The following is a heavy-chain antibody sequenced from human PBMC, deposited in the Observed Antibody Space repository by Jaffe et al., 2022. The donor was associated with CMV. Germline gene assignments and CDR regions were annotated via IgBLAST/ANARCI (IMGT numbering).Heavy chain of an antibody. Sequence: EVQLLESGGGLVQPGGSLRLSCAASGFTFSSYAMSWVRQAPGKGLEWVSAISGSGGSTYYADSVKGRFTISRDNSKNTLYLQMNSLRAEDTAVYYCAKGIWGSQLRSPPYDAFDIWGQGTMVTVSS. CDR3: AKGIWGSQLRSPPYDAFDI. V-gene: IGHV3-23*01. J-gene: IGHJ3*02. CDR2: ISGSGGST. D-gene: IGHD3-3*01. CDR1: GFTFSSYA.